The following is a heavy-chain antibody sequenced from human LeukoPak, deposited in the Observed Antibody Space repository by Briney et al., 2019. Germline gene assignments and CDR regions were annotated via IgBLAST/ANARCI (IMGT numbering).Heavy chain of an antibody. CDR2: IYYSGST. CDR3: ARVLPQWLARYYFDC. D-gene: IGHD6-19*01. J-gene: IGHJ4*02. V-gene: IGHV4-39*01. CDR1: GDSISSSSYY. Sequence: PSETLSLTCTVSGDSISSSSYYWGWHRQPPGKELEWIGTIYYSGSTYYSPSLESRVTISIYTSKNQFSLRLSSVTAADTAVYYCARVLPQWLARYYFDCWGQGTLVTVSS.